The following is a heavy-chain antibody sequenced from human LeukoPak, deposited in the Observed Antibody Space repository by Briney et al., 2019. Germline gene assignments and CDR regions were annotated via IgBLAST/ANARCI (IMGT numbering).Heavy chain of an antibody. V-gene: IGHV4-59*01. CDR1: GGSISSYY. J-gene: IGHJ4*02. CDR2: IYYSGST. D-gene: IGHD3-10*01. CDR3: AGEYGSGSYYQT. Sequence: SETLSLTCTVSGGSISSYYWSWIRQPPGKGLELIGYIYYSGSTNYNPSLKSRVTISVDTSKDQFSLKLSSVTAADTAVYYCAGEYGSGSYYQTWGQGTLVTVSS.